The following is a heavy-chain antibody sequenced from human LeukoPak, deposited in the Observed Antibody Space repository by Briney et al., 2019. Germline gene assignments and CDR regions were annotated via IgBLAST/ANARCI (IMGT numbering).Heavy chain of an antibody. V-gene: IGHV3-48*03. J-gene: IGHJ4*02. CDR3: ARVGVMSSSWLLY. CDR2: ISRGGIGI. CDR1: GFTFSTYE. D-gene: IGHD6-13*01. Sequence: GGSLRLSCAASGFTFSTYEMNWVRQAPGKGLEWVSSISRGGIGIYYADSVKGRFTISRDNAKNSLYLQMNSLRAEDTAVYYCARVGVMSSSWLLYWGQGTMVTVSS.